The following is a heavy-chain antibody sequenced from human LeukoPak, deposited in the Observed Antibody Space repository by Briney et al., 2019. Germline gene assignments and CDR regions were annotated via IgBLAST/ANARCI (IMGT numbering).Heavy chain of an antibody. CDR1: GFTFSSYS. V-gene: IGHV3-21*01. D-gene: IGHD2-21*02. J-gene: IGHJ6*02. CDR2: ISSSSSYI. CDR3: ARDRTYCGGDCSYYYGMDV. Sequence: GGSLRLSCAASGFTFSSYSMNWVRQAPGKGLEWVSSISSSSSYIYYADSVKGRFTISRDNAKNSLYLQMNSLRAVDTAVYYCARDRTYCGGDCSYYYGMDVWGQGTTVTVSS.